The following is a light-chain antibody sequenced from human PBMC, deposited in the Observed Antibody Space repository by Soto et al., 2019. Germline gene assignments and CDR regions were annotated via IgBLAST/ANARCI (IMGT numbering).Light chain of an antibody. CDR1: QSISTW. J-gene: IGKJ5*01. V-gene: IGKV1-5*01. CDR3: QQSYSTS. CDR2: DAS. Sequence: DIQMTQSPSTLSASVGDRVTITCRASQSISTWLAWYQQQPGKAPKLLIYDASRLKSGVPSRFSGSGSGTDFTLTISSLQPEDVATYYCQQSYSTSFGQGTRREIK.